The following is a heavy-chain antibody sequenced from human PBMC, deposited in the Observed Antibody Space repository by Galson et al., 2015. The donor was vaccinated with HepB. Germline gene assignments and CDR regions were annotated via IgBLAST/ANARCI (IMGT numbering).Heavy chain of an antibody. J-gene: IGHJ4*02. V-gene: IGHV3-15*01. CDR2: IKSKTDGGTT. D-gene: IGHD2-21*02. CDR3: TTDPFVVVTAPSPFDY. CDR1: GFTFSNAW. Sequence: SLRLSCAASGFTFSNAWMSWVRQAPGKGLEWVGRIKSKTDGGTTDYAAPVKGRFTISRDDSKNTLYLQMNSLKTEDTAVYYCTTDPFVVVTAPSPFDYWGQGTLVTVSS.